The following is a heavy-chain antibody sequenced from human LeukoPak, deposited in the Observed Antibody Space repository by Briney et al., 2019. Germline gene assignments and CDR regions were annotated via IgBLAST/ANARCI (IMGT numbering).Heavy chain of an antibody. V-gene: IGHV4-4*07. CDR2: IYYSGST. D-gene: IGHD3-3*01. J-gene: IGHJ4*02. Sequence: PSETLSLTCTVSGGSISSYYWSWIRQPAGKGLEWIGSIYYSGSTYYNPSLKSRVTISVDTSKNQFSLKLSSVTAADTAVYYCARAPHPYDFWSGYRCYFDYWGQGALVTVSS. CDR1: GGSISSYY. CDR3: ARAPHPYDFWSGYRCYFDY.